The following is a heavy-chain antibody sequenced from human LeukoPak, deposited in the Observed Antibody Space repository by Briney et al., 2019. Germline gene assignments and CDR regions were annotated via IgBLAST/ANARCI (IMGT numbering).Heavy chain of an antibody. D-gene: IGHD3-16*01. Sequence: PGGSLRLSCAASGFTFSSYWMHWVRQAPGKGLMWVSRINSDGSTTSYADSVKGRFTISRDDAKNTLYLQMNSLRVEDTAVDYCTRINYGWGQGTLVTVSS. CDR3: TRINYG. CDR1: GFTFSSYW. CDR2: INSDGSTT. J-gene: IGHJ4*02. V-gene: IGHV3-74*01.